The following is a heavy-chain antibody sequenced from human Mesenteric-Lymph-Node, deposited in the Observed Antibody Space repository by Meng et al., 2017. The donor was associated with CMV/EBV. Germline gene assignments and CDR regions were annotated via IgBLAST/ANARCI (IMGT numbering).Heavy chain of an antibody. CDR2: IYYTGST. J-gene: IGHJ5*02. CDR1: SDSIIDYY. V-gene: IGHV4-59*01. Sequence: GSLRLSCSVSSDSIIDYYWSWIRQPPGKGLEWIGYIYYTGSTYYNPSLESRVTIAVDTSKNQFSLTLTSVTAADTATYFCAREDDTTYHFDLWGQGILVTVSS. CDR3: AREDDTTYHFDL. D-gene: IGHD3-22*01.